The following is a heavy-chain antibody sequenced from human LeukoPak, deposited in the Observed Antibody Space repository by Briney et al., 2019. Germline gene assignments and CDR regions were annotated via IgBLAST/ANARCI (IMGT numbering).Heavy chain of an antibody. CDR2: IYYSGST. CDR1: GGPISSSSYS. CDR3: ARRDYDILTGYYPPGGWFDP. D-gene: IGHD3-9*01. V-gene: IGHV4-39*01. Sequence: SETLSLTCTVSGGPISSSSYSWGWIRQPPGKGLEWIGSIYYSGSTHYNPSIKSRVTISVDTSKNQFSLKLSSVTAADTAVYYCARRDYDILTGYYPPGGWFDPWGQGTLVTVSS. J-gene: IGHJ5*02.